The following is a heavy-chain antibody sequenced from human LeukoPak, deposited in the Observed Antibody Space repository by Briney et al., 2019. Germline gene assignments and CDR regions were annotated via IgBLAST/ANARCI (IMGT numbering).Heavy chain of an antibody. J-gene: IGHJ4*02. Sequence: GGSLRLSCAASGFTFSSHGMHWVRQAPGKGLEWVAVISYDGSNKYYADSVKGRFTISRDNSKNTLYLQMNSLRAEDTAVYYCAKRGYTSSWNFDSWGQGTLVTVSS. CDR3: AKRGYTSSWNFDS. D-gene: IGHD6-13*01. CDR2: ISYDGSNK. CDR1: GFTFSSHG. V-gene: IGHV3-30*18.